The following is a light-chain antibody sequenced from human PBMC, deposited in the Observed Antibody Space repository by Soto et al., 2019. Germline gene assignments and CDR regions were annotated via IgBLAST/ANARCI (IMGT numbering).Light chain of an antibody. V-gene: IGKV3-20*01. Sequence: IVLTQSPGTLSLSPGEGATLSCRASQSATTNYFAWFQQKPGRAPRLLIYGISTKATGVPDRFIGNGSGTDSSLTISRLEPEDFAVYYCQHYGSTSYTFGQGTKLEI. CDR3: QHYGSTSYT. CDR2: GIS. CDR1: QSATTNY. J-gene: IGKJ2*01.